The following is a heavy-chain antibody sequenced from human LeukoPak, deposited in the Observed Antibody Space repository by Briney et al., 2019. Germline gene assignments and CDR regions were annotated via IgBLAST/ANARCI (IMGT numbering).Heavy chain of an antibody. CDR3: ARDPRGAAGTYGMDV. J-gene: IGHJ6*02. V-gene: IGHV3-21*01. Sequence: PGGSVSLSCSASGFTFSSYSMKWVRQAPGKGLEWVSSISSSSNYVFHADSVKGRITISRDNAKNSLYLQINSLRAEDTAVYYCARDPRGAAGTYGMDVWGQGTTVTVSS. CDR2: ISSSSNYV. CDR1: GFTFSSYS. D-gene: IGHD6-13*01.